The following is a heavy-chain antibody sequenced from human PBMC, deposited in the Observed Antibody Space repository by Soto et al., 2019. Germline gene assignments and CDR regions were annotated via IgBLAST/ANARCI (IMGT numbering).Heavy chain of an antibody. V-gene: IGHV3-74*01. CDR1: GFSFSSYW. CDR3: ARDLKGSPDY. Sequence: GGSLRLSCAASGFSFSSYWMNWVRQAPGKGLVWVSLINPDGRTTTYADSVKGRFTISRDDAKNTVYLQMSSLRVEDTAMYYCARDLKGSPDYWGQGT. CDR2: INPDGRTT. D-gene: IGHD1-26*01. J-gene: IGHJ4*02.